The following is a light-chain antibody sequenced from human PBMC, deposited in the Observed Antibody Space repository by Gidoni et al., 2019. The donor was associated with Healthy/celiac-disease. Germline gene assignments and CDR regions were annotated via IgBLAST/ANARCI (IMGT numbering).Light chain of an antibody. CDR2: AAS. CDR1: QGISSY. Sequence: AIRTTQSPSSFSASTGDRVTITCRASQGISSYLDWYQQKPGKAPKLLIYAASTLQTGVPSRFSGSGSGTDFTLTISCLQSEDFATYYCQQYYSYPLTFGGGTKVEIK. J-gene: IGKJ4*01. V-gene: IGKV1-8*01. CDR3: QQYYSYPLT.